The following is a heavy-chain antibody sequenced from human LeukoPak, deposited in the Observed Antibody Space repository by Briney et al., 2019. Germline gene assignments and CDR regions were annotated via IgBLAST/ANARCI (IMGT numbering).Heavy chain of an antibody. CDR1: GFTFSSYA. CDR2: ISGSGGST. D-gene: IGHD3-3*01. V-gene: IGHV3-23*01. Sequence: GGSLRLSCAASGFTFSSYAMSWVRQAPGKGLEWVSAISGSGGSTYYADSVKGRFTISRDNSKNTLYLQMNSLRAEDTAVYYCAKDTAYYDFWSGSTPGAFDIWGQGTMVTVSS. J-gene: IGHJ3*02. CDR3: AKDTAYYDFWSGSTPGAFDI.